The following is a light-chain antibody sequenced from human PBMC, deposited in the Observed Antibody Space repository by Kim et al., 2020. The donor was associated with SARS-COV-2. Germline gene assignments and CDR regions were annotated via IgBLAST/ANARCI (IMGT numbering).Light chain of an antibody. CDR2: DAS. J-gene: IGKJ4*02. CDR3: QQYSNWPPT. V-gene: IGKV3-11*01. CDR1: QSVNSN. Sequence: EAMLTQSPSTLSLSPGDRATLSCRASQSVNSNLAWYQHKPGQAPRLLIYDASNRASAFPARFSGSGSGTEFTLTIGSLQPEDFATYYCQQYSNWPPTFGEGTKVDIK.